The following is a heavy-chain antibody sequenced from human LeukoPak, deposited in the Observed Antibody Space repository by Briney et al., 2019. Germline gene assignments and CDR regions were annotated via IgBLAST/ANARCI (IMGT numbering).Heavy chain of an antibody. CDR1: GFTFSSYG. D-gene: IGHD1-26*01. CDR3: ARDGNSGSYRFDY. V-gene: IGHV3-30*03. Sequence: GGSLRLSCAASGFTFSSYGMHWVRQAPGKGLEWVAVISYDGSNKYYADSVKGRSTISRDNAKNSLYLQMNSLRAEDTAVYYCARDGNSGSYRFDYWGQGTLVTVSS. CDR2: ISYDGSNK. J-gene: IGHJ4*02.